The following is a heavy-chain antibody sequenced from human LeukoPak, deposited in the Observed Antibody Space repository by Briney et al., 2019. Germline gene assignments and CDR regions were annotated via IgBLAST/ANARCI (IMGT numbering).Heavy chain of an antibody. V-gene: IGHV3-48*03. D-gene: IGHD4-17*01. J-gene: IGHJ4*02. CDR3: ARGSSTVTSKTTFDY. Sequence: GGSLRLSCAASGFTYSGFEMNWVRQAPGKGLEWVSYISSSGSTRYYADSVEGRFTVSRDNAKNSLYLQMNSLRGEDTAVYYCARGSSTVTSKTTFDYWGQGTLVTVSS. CDR1: GFTYSGFE. CDR2: ISSSGSTR.